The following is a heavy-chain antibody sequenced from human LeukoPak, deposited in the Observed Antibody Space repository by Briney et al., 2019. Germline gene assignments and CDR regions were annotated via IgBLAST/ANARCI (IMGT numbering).Heavy chain of an antibody. CDR2: MNPKNGDA. D-gene: IGHD2-8*02. Sequence: ASVKVSCKASGYTFTNYDINWVRQATGQGPEWVGWMNPKNGDAGYAQKFQGRVSMTRDTSISTAYMELSSLTYEDTAVYYCAMGWGTGEIFYYYMDVWGKGTTVTISS. CDR3: AMGWGTGEIFYYYMDV. J-gene: IGHJ6*03. V-gene: IGHV1-8*01. CDR1: GYTFTNYD.